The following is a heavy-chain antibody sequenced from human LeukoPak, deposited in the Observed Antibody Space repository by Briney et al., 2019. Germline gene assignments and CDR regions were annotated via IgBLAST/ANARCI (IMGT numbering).Heavy chain of an antibody. CDR2: IYHSGST. CDR3: ARGTYYYDSSGYPPLYFQH. D-gene: IGHD3-22*01. Sequence: SETLSLTCAVSGGSISSSNWWSWVRQPPGKGLEWIGEIYHSGSTNYNPSLKSRVTISVDKSKNQFSLKLSSVTAADTAVYYCARGTYYYDSSGYPPLYFQHWGQGTLVTVSS. J-gene: IGHJ1*01. CDR1: GGSISSSNW. V-gene: IGHV4-4*02.